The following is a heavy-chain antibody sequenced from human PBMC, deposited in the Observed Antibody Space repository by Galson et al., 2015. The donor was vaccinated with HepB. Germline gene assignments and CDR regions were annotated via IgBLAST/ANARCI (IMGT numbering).Heavy chain of an antibody. CDR2: IGGSGAST. Sequence: SLRLSCAASGFIFTRYAISWVRQAPRKGLEWVSSIGGSGASTYYADSVKGRFTFSRDNSKNTVYLQMNSLRVEDTAVYYCAKVAILGVTPHYFDYWGQGTRVTVSS. V-gene: IGHV3-23*01. D-gene: IGHD2-21*02. J-gene: IGHJ4*02. CDR3: AKVAILGVTPHYFDY. CDR1: GFIFTRYA.